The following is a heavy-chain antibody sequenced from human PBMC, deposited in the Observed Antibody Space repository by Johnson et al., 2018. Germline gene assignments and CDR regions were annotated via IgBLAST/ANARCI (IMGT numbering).Heavy chain of an antibody. D-gene: IGHD3-16*01. CDR1: GGSISSYN. Sequence: QVQLQESGPGLVKPSETLSLTCTVSGGSISSYNWSWIRQPPGKGLEWIGYIYYSGSTNYNPSLKSRVTISVDTSKNKFSLKLNSVTAAGTAVDYCAKAPGWDYAQWDAFDMWGQGTMVTVSS. CDR3: AKAPGWDYAQWDAFDM. J-gene: IGHJ3*02. V-gene: IGHV4-59*01. CDR2: IYYSGST.